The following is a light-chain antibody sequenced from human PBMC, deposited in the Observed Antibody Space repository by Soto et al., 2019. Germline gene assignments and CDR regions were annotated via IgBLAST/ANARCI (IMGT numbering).Light chain of an antibody. Sequence: LMTQSPDSLAVSLGERATINCKSSQSVLSSSNNKNFLAWFQQKPGQPPKLLISWASTRESGVPDRFSGSGSGTDFTLTISSLQAEDVAVYYCQQYHSDPITFGQGTRLEIK. V-gene: IGKV4-1*01. CDR2: WAS. J-gene: IGKJ5*01. CDR3: QQYHSDPIT. CDR1: QSVLSSSNNKNF.